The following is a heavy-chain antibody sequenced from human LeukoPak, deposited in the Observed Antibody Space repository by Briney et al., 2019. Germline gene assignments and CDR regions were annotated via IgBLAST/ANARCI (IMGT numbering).Heavy chain of an antibody. CDR1: GFTFSSYA. J-gene: IGHJ3*02. D-gene: IGHD5-24*01. CDR2: ISYDGSNK. V-gene: IGHV3-30-3*01. CDR3: AKMATILDAFDI. Sequence: PGGSLRLSCAASGFTFSSYAMHWVRQAPGKGLEWVAVISYDGSNKYYADSVKGRFTISRGNSKNTLYLQMNSLRAEDTAVYYCAKMATILDAFDIWGQGTMVTVSS.